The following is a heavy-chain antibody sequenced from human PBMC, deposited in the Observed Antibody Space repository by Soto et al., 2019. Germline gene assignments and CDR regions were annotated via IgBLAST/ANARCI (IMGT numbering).Heavy chain of an antibody. D-gene: IGHD3-3*01. V-gene: IGHV1-69*13. CDR2: IIPIFGTA. J-gene: IGHJ6*02. CDR3: ARNPGSGSALLRFFSDYYYYGMDV. Sequence: SVKVSCKASGGTFSSYAIRWVRQAPGQGLEWMGGIIPIFGTANYAQKFQGRVTITADESTSTAYMELSSLRSEDTAVYYCARNPGSGSALLRFFSDYYYYGMDVWGQGTTVTVSS. CDR1: GGTFSSYA.